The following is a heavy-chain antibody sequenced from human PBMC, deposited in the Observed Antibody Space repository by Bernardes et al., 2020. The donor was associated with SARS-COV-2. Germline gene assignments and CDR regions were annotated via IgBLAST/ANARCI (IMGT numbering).Heavy chain of an antibody. D-gene: IGHD5-12*01. V-gene: IGHV3-74*01. Sequence: LRLSCAASGFTFSSCWMHWVRQAPGKGLVWVSRINSDGRVTNYADSVKGRFTISRDNAKNTLYLQMNSLRAEDTAVYYCATLVAPDYWGQGTLVTVSS. CDR2: INSDGRVT. J-gene: IGHJ4*02. CDR3: ATLVAPDY. CDR1: GFTFSSCW.